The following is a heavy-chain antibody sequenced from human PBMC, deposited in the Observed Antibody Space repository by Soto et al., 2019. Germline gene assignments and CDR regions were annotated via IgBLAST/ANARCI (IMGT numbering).Heavy chain of an antibody. J-gene: IGHJ3*02. D-gene: IGHD6-13*01. CDR3: ARSGGDSSTWSDDAFDI. CDR1: GFTFSDHY. V-gene: IGHV3-72*01. Sequence: EVQLVESGGGLVQPGGSLRLSCAASGFTFSDHYMDWVRQAPGKGLEWVGRIGKKANSYSTESAASVKGRFTISRDDSKNSLFLQMNSLKIEDTAVYFCARSGGDSSTWSDDAFDIWGQGTMVTVSS. CDR2: IGKKANSYST.